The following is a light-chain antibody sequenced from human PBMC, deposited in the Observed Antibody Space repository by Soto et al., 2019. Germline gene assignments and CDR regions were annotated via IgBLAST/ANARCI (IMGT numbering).Light chain of an antibody. J-gene: IGKJ1*01. CDR1: QSISSW. V-gene: IGKV1-5*01. Sequence: DIQMTQSPSTLSASVGDRVTITCRASQSISSWLAWYQQKPGKAPKLLIYDASSLESGVPSRFSGRGSGTEFTLTISSLQPDVFATYYCQQYNSYSGTFGQGTKVEIK. CDR2: DAS. CDR3: QQYNSYSGT.